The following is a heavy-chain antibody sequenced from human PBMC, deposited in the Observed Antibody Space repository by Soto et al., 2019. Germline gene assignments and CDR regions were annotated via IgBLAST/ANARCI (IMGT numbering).Heavy chain of an antibody. V-gene: IGHV5-10-1*03. CDR3: ARHASYYVSSGYFGTY. D-gene: IGHD3-22*01. J-gene: IGHJ4*02. Sequence: EVQLVQSGAEVKKPGESLKISCQGSGYTFTNHWITWVRQMPGKGLEWMGRINPSDSHTNYSPSFQGYVTMSVDKSISTAYLQRTSLKASDTAMYYSARHASYYVSSGYFGTYWGQGTLVTVSS. CDR1: GYTFTNHW. CDR2: INPSDSHT.